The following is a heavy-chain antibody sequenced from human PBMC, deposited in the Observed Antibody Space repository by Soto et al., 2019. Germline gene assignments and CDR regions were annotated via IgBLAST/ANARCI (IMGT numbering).Heavy chain of an antibody. V-gene: IGHV1-69*02. CDR2: IIPVLGIA. CDR3: ASRKSINVLQESGQFDY. D-gene: IGHD2-8*01. CDR1: GGTFTSYS. J-gene: IGHJ4*02. Sequence: QVQLVQSGAEVKKPGSSVKVSCKASGGTFTSYSLTWVRQAPGQGLEWVGRIIPVLGIAKYAQRFQGRVTITADKSSSTAYMEVSSLRSEDTAVYYCASRKSINVLQESGQFDYWGQGTLVTVSS.